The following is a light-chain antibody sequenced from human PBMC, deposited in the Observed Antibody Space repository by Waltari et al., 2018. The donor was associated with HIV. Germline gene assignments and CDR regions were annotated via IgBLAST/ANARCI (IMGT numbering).Light chain of an antibody. CDR1: HNIDDY. CDR3: QQYYISPFT. J-gene: IGKJ2*01. CDR2: RAS. V-gene: IGKV1-5*03. Sequence: DIELTQSPFTLSPSVGDRVTITCRASHNIDDYLAWYQQKSGKAPKLLLFRASVLGSGVPSRFSASGSGTEFTLTINSLQPDDMATYFCQQYYISPFTFGQGTTLDMK.